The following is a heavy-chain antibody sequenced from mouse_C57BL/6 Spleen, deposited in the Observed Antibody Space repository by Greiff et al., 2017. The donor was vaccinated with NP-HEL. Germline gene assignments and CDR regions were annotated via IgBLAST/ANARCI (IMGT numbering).Heavy chain of an antibody. V-gene: IGHV1-80*01. J-gene: IGHJ3*01. D-gene: IGHD1-1*01. CDR2: IYPGDGDT. CDR3: ARTLYYSWFAY. CDR1: GYAFSSYW. Sequence: VQLVEPGAELVKPGASVKISCKASGYAFSSYWMNWVKQRPGKGLEWIGQIYPGDGDTNYNGKFKGKATLTADKSSSTAYMQLSSLTSEDSAVYFCARTLYYSWFAYWGQGTLVTVSA.